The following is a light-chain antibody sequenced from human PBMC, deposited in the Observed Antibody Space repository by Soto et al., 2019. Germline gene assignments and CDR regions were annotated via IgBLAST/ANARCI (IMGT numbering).Light chain of an antibody. V-gene: IGLV2-14*03. CDR1: SSDVGGYNY. J-gene: IGLJ1*01. CDR3: SSYTTSNTRQIA. CDR2: DVT. Sequence: QSVLTQPASVSGSPGQSITISCTGTSSDVGGYNYVSWYQHHPGKAPKLIIYDVTNRPSGVSNPFSGSKSGNTASLTISGLLPEDEADYYCSSYTTSNTRQIAFGTGTKVTVL.